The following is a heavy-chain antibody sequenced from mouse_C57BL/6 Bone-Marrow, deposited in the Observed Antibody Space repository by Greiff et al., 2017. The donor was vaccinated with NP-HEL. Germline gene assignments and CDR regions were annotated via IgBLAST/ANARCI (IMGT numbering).Heavy chain of an antibody. CDR3: ARKCYYGSSYTWYVDV. V-gene: IGHV5-17*01. J-gene: IGHJ1*03. CDR1: GFTFSDYG. D-gene: IGHD1-1*01. Sequence: EVQRVESGGGLVKPGGSLKLSCAASGFTFSDYGMHWVRQAPEKGLEWVAYISSGSSTIYYADTVKGRFTISRDNAKNTLFLQMTSLRSEDTAMYYCARKCYYGSSYTWYVDVWGTGTTVTVSS. CDR2: ISSGSSTI.